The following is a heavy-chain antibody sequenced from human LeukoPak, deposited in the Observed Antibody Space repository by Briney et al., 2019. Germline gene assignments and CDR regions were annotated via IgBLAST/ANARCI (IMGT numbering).Heavy chain of an antibody. D-gene: IGHD1-26*01. Sequence: ASVKVSCKASGYTFPGYYMHWVRQAPGQGLEWMGWINPNSGGTNYAQKFQGRVTMTRDTSISTAYMELSRLRSDDTAVYYCARVVVGPIWSEFDPWGQGTLVTVSS. CDR3: ARVVVGPIWSEFDP. V-gene: IGHV1-2*02. CDR2: INPNSGGT. J-gene: IGHJ5*02. CDR1: GYTFPGYY.